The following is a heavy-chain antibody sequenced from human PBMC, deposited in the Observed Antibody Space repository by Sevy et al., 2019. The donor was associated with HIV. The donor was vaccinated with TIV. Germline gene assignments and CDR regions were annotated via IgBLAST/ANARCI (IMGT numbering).Heavy chain of an antibody. Sequence: GGSLRLSCAASGFTFSSYDMHWVRQAPGKGLEWVAFIRYDGSNKYYADSVKGRFTISRDNSKNMLYLQMNSLRAEDTAVYYCAKDRSRGQQLVKGNWFDPWGQGTLVTVSS. J-gene: IGHJ5*02. CDR2: IRYDGSNK. V-gene: IGHV3-30*02. D-gene: IGHD6-13*01. CDR3: AKDRSRGQQLVKGNWFDP. CDR1: GFTFSSYD.